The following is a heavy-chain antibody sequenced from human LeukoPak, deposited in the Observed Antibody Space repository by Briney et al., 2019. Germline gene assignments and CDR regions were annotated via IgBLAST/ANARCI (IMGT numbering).Heavy chain of an antibody. D-gene: IGHD6-13*01. J-gene: IGHJ5*02. V-gene: IGHV1-2*04. Sequence: GASVKVSCKASGYTFTGYYMHWVRQAPGQGLEWMGWINPNSGGTNYAQKFRGWVTMTRDTSISTAYMELSRLRSDDTAVYYCARGGAAAGTFWFDPWGQGTLVTVSS. CDR3: ARGGAAAGTFWFDP. CDR1: GYTFTGYY. CDR2: INPNSGGT.